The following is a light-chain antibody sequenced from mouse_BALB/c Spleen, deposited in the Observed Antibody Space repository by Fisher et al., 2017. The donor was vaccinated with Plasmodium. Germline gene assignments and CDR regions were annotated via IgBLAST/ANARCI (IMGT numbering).Light chain of an antibody. Sequence: DIVLTQSPATLSVTPGDRVSLSCRASQSISNYLHWYQQKSHESPRILIMYASQSMSGMSSRFSGSGSGTDFTLSINSVETEDFGVYFCQQSNSWPLTFGAGTKLELK. CDR3: QQSNSWPLT. V-gene: IGKV5-45*01. CDR1: QSISNY. J-gene: IGKJ5*01. CDR2: YAS.